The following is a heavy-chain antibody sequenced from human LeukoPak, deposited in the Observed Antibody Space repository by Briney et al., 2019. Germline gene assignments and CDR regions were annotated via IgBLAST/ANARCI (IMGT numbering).Heavy chain of an antibody. CDR2: FDPEDGET. CDR3: ATPSLIAAAGQRDY. Sequence: GASVKVSCKVSGYTLTELSMHWVRQAPGKGLEWMGGFDPEDGETIYAQEFQGRVTMTEDTSTDTAYMELSSLRSEDTAVYYCATPSLIAAAGQRDYWGQGTLVTVSS. CDR1: GYTLTELS. J-gene: IGHJ4*02. V-gene: IGHV1-24*01. D-gene: IGHD6-13*01.